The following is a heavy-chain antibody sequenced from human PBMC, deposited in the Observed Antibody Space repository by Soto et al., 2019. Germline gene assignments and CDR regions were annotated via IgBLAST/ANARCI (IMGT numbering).Heavy chain of an antibody. Sequence: PSETLSLTCTVPGGSISNFYWSWIRQPPGKGLEWIGYIYYSGNTNYNPSLKSRVSISVDTSKNQFSLKLTSVTAADTAVYYCARAPMVVTRSYFDYWGQGTPVTVSS. V-gene: IGHV4-59*01. CDR3: ARAPMVVTRSYFDY. J-gene: IGHJ4*02. D-gene: IGHD2-15*01. CDR1: GGSISNFY. CDR2: IYYSGNT.